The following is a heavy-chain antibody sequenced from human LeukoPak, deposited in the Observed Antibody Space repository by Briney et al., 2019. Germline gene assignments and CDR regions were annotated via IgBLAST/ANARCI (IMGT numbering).Heavy chain of an antibody. D-gene: IGHD6-19*01. CDR2: IYTSGST. CDR3: ARDRQWLVDY. CDR1: GGSISSGSYY. J-gene: IGHJ4*02. Sequence: PSETLSLTCTVFGGSISSGSYYWSWIRQPAGKGLEWIGRIYTSGSTNYNPSLKSRVTISVDTSKNQFSLKLSSVTAADTAVYYCARDRQWLVDYWGQGTLVTVSS. V-gene: IGHV4-61*02.